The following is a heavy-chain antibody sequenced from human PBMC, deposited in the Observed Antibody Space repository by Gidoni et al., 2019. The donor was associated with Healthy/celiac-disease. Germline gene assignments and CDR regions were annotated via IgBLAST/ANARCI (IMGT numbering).Heavy chain of an antibody. V-gene: IGHV3-74*01. CDR1: GCRYSSYW. Sequence: EVQLVESGGGLVKPGGSLRRSCGADGCRYSSYWMNWVRQAPGKGLVWVSRINSDGSSTSYADSVKCRFTISRDNAKNTLYLQMNSLRAEDTAVYYCARDGDLIVVVTHLDYWGQGTLVTVSS. CDR2: INSDGSST. J-gene: IGHJ4*02. D-gene: IGHD2-21*02. CDR3: ARDGDLIVVVTHLDY.